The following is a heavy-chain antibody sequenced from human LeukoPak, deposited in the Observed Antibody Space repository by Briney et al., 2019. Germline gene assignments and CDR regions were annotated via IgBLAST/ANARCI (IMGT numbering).Heavy chain of an antibody. D-gene: IGHD6-6*01. Sequence: PSETLSLTCAVYGGSFSGYYWSWIRQPPGKGLEWIGEINHSGSTNYNPSLKSRVTISVDTSKNQFSLKLSSVTAADTAVYYCARRVGSSSYGVDYWGQGTLVTVSS. CDR2: INHSGST. CDR1: GGSFSGYY. V-gene: IGHV4-34*01. J-gene: IGHJ4*02. CDR3: ARRVGSSSYGVDY.